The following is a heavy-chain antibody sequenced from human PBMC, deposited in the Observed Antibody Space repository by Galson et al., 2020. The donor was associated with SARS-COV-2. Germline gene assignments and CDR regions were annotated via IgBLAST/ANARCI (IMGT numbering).Heavy chain of an antibody. V-gene: IGHV4-31*03. J-gene: IGHJ4*02. D-gene: IGHD3-22*01. CDR3: ARAGSSGYTFDY. CDR1: GDSISSDGYY. Sequence: SETLSLTCTVSGDSISSDGYYWSWIRQLPGKGLEWVGYIYYSASPYYNPSLKSRVTISDTSKNQFSLQLSSVTAADTAVYYCARAGSSGYTFDYWGQGTLVTVSS. CDR2: IYYSASP.